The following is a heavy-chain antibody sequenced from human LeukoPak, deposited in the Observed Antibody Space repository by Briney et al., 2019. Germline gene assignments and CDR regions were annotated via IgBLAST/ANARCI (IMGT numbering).Heavy chain of an antibody. D-gene: IGHD1-26*01. CDR3: ATGTSGSYGT. CDR1: GYTFNTYG. V-gene: IGHV1-18*01. CDR2: INPYNGNT. Sequence: ASVKVSCKPYGYTFNTYGITWVRQAPGQGPEWMGWINPYNGNTNYAQKFQGRVTMTTDTSTSTAYMELRSLRSEDTAVYYCATGTSGSYGTWGQGTLVTVSS. J-gene: IGHJ5*02.